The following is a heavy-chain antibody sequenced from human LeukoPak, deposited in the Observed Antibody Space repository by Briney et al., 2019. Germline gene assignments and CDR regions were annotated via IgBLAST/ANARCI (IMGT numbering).Heavy chain of an antibody. J-gene: IGHJ4*02. Sequence: SVKVSCTASGFTFTSFAVQWVRQARGQRLEWIGWIVVGSGNTNYAQKFQERVTITRDMSTSTAYMELSSLRSEDTAVYYCAAGRRSRYGDSAYWGQGTLVTVSS. V-gene: IGHV1-58*01. D-gene: IGHD4-17*01. CDR3: AAGRRSRYGDSAY. CDR2: IVVGSGNT. CDR1: GFTFTSFA.